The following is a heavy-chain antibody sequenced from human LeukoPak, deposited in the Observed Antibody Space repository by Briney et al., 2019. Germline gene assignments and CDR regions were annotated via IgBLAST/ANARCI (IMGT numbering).Heavy chain of an antibody. J-gene: IGHJ3*02. CDR1: GFTFSSYS. Sequence: PGGSLRLSCAASGFTFSSYSMNWVRQAPGKGLEWVSSISSSSSYIYYADSVKGRFTISRDNAKNSLYLQMNSLRAEDTAVYYCARDLQAAAGDAFDIWGQGTMVTVSS. CDR2: ISSSSSYI. D-gene: IGHD6-13*01. V-gene: IGHV3-21*01. CDR3: ARDLQAAAGDAFDI.